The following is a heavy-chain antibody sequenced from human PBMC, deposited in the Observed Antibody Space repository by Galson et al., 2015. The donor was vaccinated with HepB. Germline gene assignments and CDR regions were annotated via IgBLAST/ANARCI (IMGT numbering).Heavy chain of an antibody. D-gene: IGHD6-19*01. Sequence: SLRLSCAASGFTFSNAWMSWVRQAPGKGLEWVGRIKSKTDGGTTDYAAPVKGRFTISRDDSKNTLYLQMNSLKTEDTAVYYCTTDLNEQWLPLEGYWGQGTLVTVSS. J-gene: IGHJ4*02. CDR2: IKSKTDGGTT. V-gene: IGHV3-15*01. CDR3: TTDLNEQWLPLEGY. CDR1: GFTFSNAW.